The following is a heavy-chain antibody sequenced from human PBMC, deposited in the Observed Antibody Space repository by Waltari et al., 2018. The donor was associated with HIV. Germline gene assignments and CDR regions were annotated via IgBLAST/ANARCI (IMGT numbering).Heavy chain of an antibody. J-gene: IGHJ4*02. CDR2: ISSSSSYI. Sequence: EVQLVESGGGLVKPGGSLRLSCAASGFPFSSYSMNWVRQAPGKGLEWVSSISSSSSYIYYADSVKGRFTISRDNAKNSLYLQMNSLRAEDTAVYYCARDPDQPQTTEFDYWGQGTLVTVSS. CDR3: ARDPDQPQTTEFDY. V-gene: IGHV3-21*01. D-gene: IGHD4-17*01. CDR1: GFPFSSYS.